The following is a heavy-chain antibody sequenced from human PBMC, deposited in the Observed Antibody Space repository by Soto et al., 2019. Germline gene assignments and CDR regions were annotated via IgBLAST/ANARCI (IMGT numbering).Heavy chain of an antibody. CDR2: VYHTGYT. D-gene: IGHD3-16*01. CDR1: GASISSTNW. J-gene: IGHJ6*02. V-gene: IGHV4-4*02. CDR3: ARDVGVSGFSYGLDV. Sequence: QVQLQESGPGLVKPSGTLSLTCDVSGASISSTNWWSWVRQPPGKELVWIGEVYHTGYTNYNPSLSGRVTFSVDTSKNQFSLKLTSVTAADTAVYYCARDVGVSGFSYGLDVWGQGATVTVSS.